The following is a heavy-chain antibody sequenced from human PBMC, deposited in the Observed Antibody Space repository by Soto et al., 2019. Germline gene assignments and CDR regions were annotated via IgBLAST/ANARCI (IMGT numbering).Heavy chain of an antibody. CDR1: GFSLSTSGVG. Sequence: QITLKESGPTLVKPTQTLTLTCTFSGFSLSTSGVGVGWLRQPPGKALEWLALLYWNDDKHYSPSLKSRLTIAKDTSKNQVVLTMTNMDPVDTATYYCAHRSFANDAFDVWGQGKMVTVSS. CDR3: AHRSFANDAFDV. D-gene: IGHD3-3*01. V-gene: IGHV2-5*01. CDR2: LYWNDDK. J-gene: IGHJ3*01.